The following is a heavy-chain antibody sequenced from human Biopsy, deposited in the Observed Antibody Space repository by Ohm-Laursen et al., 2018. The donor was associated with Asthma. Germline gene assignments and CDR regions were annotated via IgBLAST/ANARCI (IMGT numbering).Heavy chain of an antibody. CDR2: ISVYNGNT. J-gene: IGHJ6*02. D-gene: IGHD3-10*01. CDR1: GYTFNSAG. V-gene: IGHV1-18*01. Sequence: VASVKVSCKTSGYTFNSAGITWVRQAPGQGLEWMGWISVYNGNTKLAQKLQDRVTMITDTSTSTAYMELRSLRSDDTAVYFCARAVDYSHYYGIDVWGQGTTVTVS. CDR3: ARAVDYSHYYGIDV.